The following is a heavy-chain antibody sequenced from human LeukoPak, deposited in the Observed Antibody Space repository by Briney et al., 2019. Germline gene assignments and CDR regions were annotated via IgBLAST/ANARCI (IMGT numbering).Heavy chain of an antibody. V-gene: IGHV3-30-3*01. CDR3: ARDSSSGWYYFDY. J-gene: IGHJ4*02. D-gene: IGHD6-19*01. CDR1: GFTFSSYA. Sequence: AGGSLRLSCAASGFTFSSYAMHWVRQAPGKGLEWVAVISYDGSNKYYADSVKGRFTISRDNSKNTLYLQMNSLRAEDTAVYYCARDSSSGWYYFDYWGREPWSPSPQ. CDR2: ISYDGSNK.